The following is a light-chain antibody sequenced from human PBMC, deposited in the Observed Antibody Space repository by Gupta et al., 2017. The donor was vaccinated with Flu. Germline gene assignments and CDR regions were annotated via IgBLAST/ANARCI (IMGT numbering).Light chain of an antibody. CDR2: LGS. V-gene: IGKV2-28*01. CDR3: TQWLQPPRT. CDR1: QSRRHRNGYKY. J-gene: IGKJ1*01. Sequence: DMVMTQSPLSLPVTPGEPASISCRSSQSRRHRNGYKYLDWYLQKPGQSRQLLLYLGSNRACGVPDRFSGSGCGTDFTLKISRGEAEDVGVYYCTQWLQPPRTFGQGTKVEIK.